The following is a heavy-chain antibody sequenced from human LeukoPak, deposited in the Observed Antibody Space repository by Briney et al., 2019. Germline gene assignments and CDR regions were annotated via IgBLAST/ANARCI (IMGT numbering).Heavy chain of an antibody. CDR1: GFTFSSYA. CDR3: AKGRGTAVTRAANY. Sequence: GGSLRLSCAASGFTFSSYAMSWVRQAPGKGLEWVSSISGSGDNTYYADSVKDRFSISRGNSKTTVSLQMNSLRAEDTAVYYCAKGRGTAVTRAANYWGQGTLVTVSS. D-gene: IGHD4-17*01. CDR2: ISGSGDNT. V-gene: IGHV3-23*01. J-gene: IGHJ4*02.